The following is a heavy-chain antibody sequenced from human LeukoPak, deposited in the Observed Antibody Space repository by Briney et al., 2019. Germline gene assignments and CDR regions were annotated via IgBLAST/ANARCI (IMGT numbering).Heavy chain of an antibody. J-gene: IGHJ4*02. CDR2: IYYSGST. D-gene: IGHD2-8*01. CDR3: ARDIGGRYSWYYFDY. V-gene: IGHV4-59*01. CDR1: GGSISSYY. Sequence: SETLSLTCTVSGGSISSYYWSWIRQPPGRGLEWIGYIYYSGSTNYNPSLKSRVTISVDTSKNHFSLKMSSVTAADTAVYYCARDIGGRYSWYYFDYWGRGTLVTVSS.